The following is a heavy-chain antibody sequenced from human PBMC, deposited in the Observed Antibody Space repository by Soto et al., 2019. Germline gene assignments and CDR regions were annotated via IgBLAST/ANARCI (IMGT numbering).Heavy chain of an antibody. V-gene: IGHV1-69*01. D-gene: IGHD2-21*01. Sequence: QVQLVQSGAEVKKPGSSVKVSCKASGVTFSSETISWVRQAPGQGLEWVGGIIPLFGTANYAQKFQGRVTITADESTSTLYIELSSLRSDDTAVYYCATEFGDNPASPFDSWGQGTLVTGSS. J-gene: IGHJ4*02. CDR3: ATEFGDNPASPFDS. CDR2: IIPLFGTA. CDR1: GVTFSSET.